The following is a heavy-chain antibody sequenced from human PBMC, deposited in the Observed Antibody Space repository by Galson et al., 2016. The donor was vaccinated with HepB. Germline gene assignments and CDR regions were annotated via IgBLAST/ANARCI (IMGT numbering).Heavy chain of an antibody. V-gene: IGHV3-43*02. CDR3: ANVAGGRIPAAGVDYYYYYALDV. CDR1: GNSFDDYA. D-gene: IGHD6-13*01. Sequence: SLRPSCAASGNSFDDYAMHWVRQVQRKGLEWVSLITGADASTYYEDSGKGRFTTSRDNSKNSLYLQMSSLRTEDSALYYCANVAGGRIPAAGVDYYYYYALDVWGQGTTVIVSS. CDR2: ITGADAST. J-gene: IGHJ6*02.